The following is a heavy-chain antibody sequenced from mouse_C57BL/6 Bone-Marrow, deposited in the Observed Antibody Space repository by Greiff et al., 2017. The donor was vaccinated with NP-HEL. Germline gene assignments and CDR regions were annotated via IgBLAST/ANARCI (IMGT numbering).Heavy chain of an antibody. CDR2: INPYNGDT. V-gene: IGHV1-20*01. D-gene: IGHD2-5*01. Sequence: VQLQQSGPELVKPGDSVKISCKASGYSFTGYFMNWVMQSHGKSLEWIGRINPYNGDTFYNQKFKGKATLTVDKSSSTAHMELRSLTSEDSAVYYCARRGLYSNYLDYWGQGTTLTVSS. J-gene: IGHJ2*01. CDR1: GYSFTGYF. CDR3: ARRGLYSNYLDY.